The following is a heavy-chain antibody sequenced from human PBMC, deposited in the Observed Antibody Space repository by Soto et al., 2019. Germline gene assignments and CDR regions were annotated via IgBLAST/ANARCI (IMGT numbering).Heavy chain of an antibody. J-gene: IGHJ6*03. V-gene: IGHV1-8*01. CDR1: GYTFTSYD. D-gene: IGHD3-16*02. Sequence: ASVKVSCKASGYTFTSYDINWVRQATGQGLEWMGWMNPNSGNTGYAQKFQGRVTMTRNTSISTAYMELSSLRSEDTAVYYFARDLTYYDYIGGSYRDDYYYYMAVGGKGTRAPV. CDR2: MNPNSGNT. CDR3: ARDLTYYDYIGGSYRDDYYYYMAV.